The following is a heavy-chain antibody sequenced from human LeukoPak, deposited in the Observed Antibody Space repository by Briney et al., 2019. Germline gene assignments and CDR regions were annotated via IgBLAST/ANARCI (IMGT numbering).Heavy chain of an antibody. J-gene: IGHJ4*02. Sequence: GGSLRLSCAASGFTFSSYARGWVRQAPGKGLEWVSAITASGGNTYDADSVKGRFTISRDNSKNTLYLQVNSLRAEDTAVYYCAKGNGYSYGRYYFDYWGQGTLVTVSS. CDR1: GFTFSSYA. D-gene: IGHD5-18*01. CDR2: ITASGGNT. CDR3: AKGNGYSYGRYYFDY. V-gene: IGHV3-23*01.